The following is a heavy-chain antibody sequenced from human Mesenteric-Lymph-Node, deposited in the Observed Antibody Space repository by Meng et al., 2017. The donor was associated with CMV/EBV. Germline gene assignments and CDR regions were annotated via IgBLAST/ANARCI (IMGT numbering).Heavy chain of an antibody. CDR2: VNPDSGDT. CDR3: ARGQMYYDFWSGYSAVLGMDI. Sequence: ASVKVSCKASGYTFTNYDITWVRQATGQGLEWMGWVNPDSGDTVYAQRFQGRVTMTRNTSISTAYMELSSLRSEDTAVYYCARGQMYYDFWSGYSAVLGMDIWGQGPRSPSP. J-gene: IGHJ6*02. CDR1: GYTFTNYD. D-gene: IGHD3-3*01. V-gene: IGHV1-8*02.